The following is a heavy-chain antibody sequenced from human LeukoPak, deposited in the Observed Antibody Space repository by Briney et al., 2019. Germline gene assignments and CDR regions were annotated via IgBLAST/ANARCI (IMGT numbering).Heavy chain of an antibody. J-gene: IGHJ4*02. CDR2: LSRSGSTI. CDR3: ARIWDGYSGSDY. D-gene: IGHD1-26*01. CDR1: GFTFNSYS. Sequence: PGGSLRPSCAASGFTFNSYSMKWVRQAPGKGLEWISYLSRSGSTIYYAASVKGRFTISRDNARNSLYLQMNSLRADDTAVYYCARIWDGYSGSDYWGQGTLVTVSS. V-gene: IGHV3-48*01.